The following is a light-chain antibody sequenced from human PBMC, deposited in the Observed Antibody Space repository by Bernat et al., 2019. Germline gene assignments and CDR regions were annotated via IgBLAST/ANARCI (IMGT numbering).Light chain of an antibody. CDR1: TSNIGNNY. J-gene: IGLJ3*02. V-gene: IGLV1-51*02. Sequence: QSVLTQPPSVSAAPGQKVTISCSEGTSNIGNNYVSWYQQLPGTAPKLLIYENVKRPSGIPDRFSASNSGTSATLDITGLQTGDEADYYCGRWDSRLNTWVFGGGTKLTVL. CDR2: ENV. CDR3: GRWDSRLNTWV.